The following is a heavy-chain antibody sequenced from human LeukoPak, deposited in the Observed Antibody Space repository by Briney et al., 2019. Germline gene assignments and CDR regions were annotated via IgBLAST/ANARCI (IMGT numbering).Heavy chain of an antibody. CDR1: GFTFSSHW. Sequence: GGSLRLSCATSGFTFSSHWMSWVRQAPGKGLVWVSRINTDGSSTSYADSVKGRFTISRDNAKNTLYLQMNSLRAEDTAVYYCARGWLPPGYYYYYMDVWGKGTTVTVSS. J-gene: IGHJ6*03. V-gene: IGHV3-74*01. CDR2: INTDGSST. D-gene: IGHD6-19*01. CDR3: ARGWLPPGYYYYYMDV.